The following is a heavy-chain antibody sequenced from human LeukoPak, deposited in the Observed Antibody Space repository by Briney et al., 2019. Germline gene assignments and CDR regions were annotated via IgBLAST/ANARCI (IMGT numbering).Heavy chain of an antibody. V-gene: IGHV4-59*12. J-gene: IGHJ4*02. CDR1: GGSISRYY. D-gene: IGHD4-17*01. CDR3: ARDRDGDYNDY. Sequence: PSETLSLTCTVSGGSISRYYWSWIRQPPGTGLEWIGYIYYTGRADYNPSLKSRVSMSVDKSKNQFSLKLSSVTAADTAVYYCARDRDGDYNDYWGQGTLVTVSS. CDR2: IYYTGRA.